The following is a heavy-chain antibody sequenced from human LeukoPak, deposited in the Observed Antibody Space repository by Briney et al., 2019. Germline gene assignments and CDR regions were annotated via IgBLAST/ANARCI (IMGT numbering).Heavy chain of an antibody. V-gene: IGHV3-7*03. CDR1: GFTFRNYY. D-gene: IGHD3-16*02. CDR3: VRGRGFIPDY. Sequence: GGSLRLSCAACGFTFRNYYMKWVRQAHGKGPEWVANINEDGTVKHYVDSVKGRFTISRDNAKNSLFLQMNSPRAEDTAMYYCVRGRGFIPDYWGQGTLVTVSS. CDR2: INEDGTVK. J-gene: IGHJ4*02.